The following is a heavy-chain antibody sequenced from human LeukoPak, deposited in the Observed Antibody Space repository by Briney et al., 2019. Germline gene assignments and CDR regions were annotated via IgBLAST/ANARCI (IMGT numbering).Heavy chain of an antibody. V-gene: IGHV1-46*01. D-gene: IGHD1-26*01. Sequence: ASVNVSCKASGYTFTIYYMHCVRQAPGQGLEWMVIINPSGGSTSYAQKFQGRVTMTRDTSTSTVYMELSSLRSEDTAVYYCARDSTIVGATEYFDYWGQGTLVTVSS. J-gene: IGHJ4*02. CDR3: ARDSTIVGATEYFDY. CDR1: GYTFTIYY. CDR2: INPSGGST.